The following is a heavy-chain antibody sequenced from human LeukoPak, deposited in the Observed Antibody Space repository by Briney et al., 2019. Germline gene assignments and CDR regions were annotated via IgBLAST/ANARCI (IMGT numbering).Heavy chain of an antibody. Sequence: PSETLSLTCAVYGGSFSGYYWNWIRQTPGKGLEWIGYIYYSGSTSYNPSLKSRVTMSVDTSKNQFSLKLTSVTAADTAVYYCARDRPWATRGLDYWGQGILVTVSS. CDR3: ARDRPWATRGLDY. CDR1: GGSFSGYY. V-gene: IGHV4-59*01. D-gene: IGHD6-6*01. CDR2: IYYSGST. J-gene: IGHJ4*02.